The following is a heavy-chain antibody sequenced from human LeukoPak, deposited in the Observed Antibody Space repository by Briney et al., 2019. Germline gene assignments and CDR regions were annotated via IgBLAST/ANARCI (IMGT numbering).Heavy chain of an antibody. J-gene: IGHJ1*01. Sequence: PGGSLRLSCVVSGFTFTSYAMNWVRQAPGKGPEWVSGVSDSGGGTYFSDSVKGRFTISRDNSKNTVYLQMNSLRAEDTAVYYCAKDYTYYYDSSGVSLYAEYFQHWGQGTLVTVSS. V-gene: IGHV3-23*01. CDR2: VSDSGGGT. CDR1: GFTFTSYA. CDR3: AKDYTYYYDSSGVSLYAEYFQH. D-gene: IGHD3-22*01.